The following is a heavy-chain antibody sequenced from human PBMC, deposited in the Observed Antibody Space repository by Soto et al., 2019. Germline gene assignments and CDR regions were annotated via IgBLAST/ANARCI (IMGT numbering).Heavy chain of an antibody. V-gene: IGHV3-15*01. D-gene: IGHD5-18*01. Sequence: LGGSLRLSCAASGFIFSNAWMSWVRQAPGKGLEWVGRIQSKTDGGTTDYAAPVKGRFTISRDDSKNTLYLQMNSLKTEDIGVYYCITDGYSHDPLRGYWGQGTLVTVSS. CDR2: IQSKTDGGTT. J-gene: IGHJ4*02. CDR1: GFIFSNAW. CDR3: ITDGYSHDPLRGY.